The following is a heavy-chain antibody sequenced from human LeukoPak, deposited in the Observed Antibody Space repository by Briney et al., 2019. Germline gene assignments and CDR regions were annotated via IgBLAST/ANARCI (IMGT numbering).Heavy chain of an antibody. CDR1: GFTFSSYS. D-gene: IGHD3-22*01. CDR3: ARTPRETSYYYDSSGYFYYYYYGMDV. Sequence: PGGSLRLSCAASGFTFSSYSMNWVRQAPGKGLEWVSSISSSSSYIYYADSVKGRFTISRDNAKNSLYLQMNSLRAEDTAVYYCARTPRETSYYYDSSGYFYYYYYGMDVWGQGTTVTVSS. J-gene: IGHJ6*02. CDR2: ISSSSSYI. V-gene: IGHV3-21*01.